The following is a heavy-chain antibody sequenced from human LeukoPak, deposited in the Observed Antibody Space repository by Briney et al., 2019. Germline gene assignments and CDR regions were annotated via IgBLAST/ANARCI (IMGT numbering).Heavy chain of an antibody. CDR2: IYYSGTT. V-gene: IGHV4-59*01. D-gene: IGHD2-15*01. CDR1: GASISGYY. CDR3: ARTKRVDYFDF. Sequence: PSETLSLTCTVSGASISGYYWSWIRQPPGKGLEWIACIYYSGTTDYNPSLKSRGAISVDTSKNQFSLKLRSVTAADTAVYYCARTKRVDYFDFWGQGTLVTVSS. J-gene: IGHJ4*02.